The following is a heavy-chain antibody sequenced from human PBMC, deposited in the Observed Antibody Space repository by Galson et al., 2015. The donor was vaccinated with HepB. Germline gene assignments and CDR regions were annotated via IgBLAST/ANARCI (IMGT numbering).Heavy chain of an antibody. CDR3: ARELAFGCGSYSH. CDR2: VNFDGTST. J-gene: IGHJ4*02. Sequence: SLRLSCAASGVTFSDYWMHWVRQAPGEGLVWVSYVNFDGTSTRYADSVKGRFTVSRDNAENTVYLQMISLRAEDTGIDYCARELAFGCGSYSHWGQGALVPVSS. CDR1: GVTFSDYW. D-gene: IGHD6-19*01. V-gene: IGHV3-74*01.